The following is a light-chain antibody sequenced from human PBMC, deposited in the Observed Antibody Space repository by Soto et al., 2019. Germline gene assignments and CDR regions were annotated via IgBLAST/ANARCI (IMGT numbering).Light chain of an antibody. CDR3: QSYDSSLSGFYV. CDR2: GST. CDR1: NSNIGAGYD. Sequence: QSVLTQPPSVSGAPGQWVTISCTGSNSNIGAGYDVHWYQLLPGAAPKLLIYGSTKRPSGVPDRSSGSKSGTSASLAITGLQAEDEADYYCQSYDSSLSGFYVFGTGTKVTV. V-gene: IGLV1-40*01. J-gene: IGLJ1*01.